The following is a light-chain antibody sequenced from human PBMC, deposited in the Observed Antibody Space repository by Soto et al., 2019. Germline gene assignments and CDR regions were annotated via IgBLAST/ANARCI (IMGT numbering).Light chain of an antibody. CDR3: QQINNTPCT. J-gene: IGKJ1*01. V-gene: IGKV1-12*01. CDR1: QGFSSC. CDR2: TAS. Sequence: DIQMTQSPSSVSASVADRVTITCRASQGFSSCLAWFRQKPGKAPKLLIYTASSLQSGVQSRFSGTGSGTAATLTCSGLQAENFAPSYFQQINNTPCTYVQGTKVDIK.